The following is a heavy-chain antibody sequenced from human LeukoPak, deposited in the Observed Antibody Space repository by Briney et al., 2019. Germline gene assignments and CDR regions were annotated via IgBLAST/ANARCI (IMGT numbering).Heavy chain of an antibody. Sequence: GGSLRLSCAASGFTVSSNYMSWVRQAPGKGLEWVSSISSTSSYIYYADSLKGRFTISRDNAKNSLYLQMNSLRAEDTAVYYCARDADLAVAADAFDIWGQGTMVTVSS. CDR1: GFTVSSNY. CDR2: ISSTSSYI. J-gene: IGHJ3*02. V-gene: IGHV3-21*01. CDR3: ARDADLAVAADAFDI. D-gene: IGHD6-19*01.